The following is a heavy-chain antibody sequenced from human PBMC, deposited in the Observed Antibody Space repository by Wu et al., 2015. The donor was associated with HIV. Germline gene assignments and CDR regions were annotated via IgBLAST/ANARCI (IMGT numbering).Heavy chain of an antibody. J-gene: IGHJ3*02. V-gene: IGHV1-2*02. Sequence: QVQLVQSGAEVKKPGASVKVSCKASGYTFTGYYMHWVRQAPGQGLEWMGWINPNSGGTNYAQKFQGRVTMTRDTSISTAYMELSRLRSDDTAVYYCARDFPNYDFWSGHDAFDIWGQGTMVTVSS. CDR1: GYTFTGYY. CDR2: INPNSGGT. CDR3: ARDFPNYDFWSGHDAFDI. D-gene: IGHD3-3*01.